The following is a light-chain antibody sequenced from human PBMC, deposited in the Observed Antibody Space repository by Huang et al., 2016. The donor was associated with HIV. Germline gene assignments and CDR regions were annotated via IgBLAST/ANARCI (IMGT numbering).Light chain of an antibody. CDR2: LAS. J-gene: IGKJ1*01. V-gene: IGKV2-28*01. CDR3: MEALQTRT. Sequence: DIVMTQSPLSLPVTPGEPASISGRASQSLLQSNGYNYLDLYLQKPGQSPPLLIYLASSRASVVPDRFSGSGSGTDFTLKISRVEAEDVGVYYCMEALQTRTFGQGTKVEIK. CDR1: QSLLQSNGYNY.